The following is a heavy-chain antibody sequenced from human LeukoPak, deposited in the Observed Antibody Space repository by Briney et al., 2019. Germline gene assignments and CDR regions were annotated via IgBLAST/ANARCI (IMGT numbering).Heavy chain of an antibody. CDR2: IYYSGST. CDR1: GGSFSSYY. J-gene: IGHJ3*02. CDR3: ARVVFLEGKWAFDI. Sequence: SETLSLTCAVYGGSFSSYYWSWIRQPPGKGLERIGYIYYSGSTNYNPSLKSRVTISVDTSKNQFSLKLSSVTAADTAVYYCARVVFLEGKWAFDIWGQGTMVTVSS. D-gene: IGHD3-3*02. V-gene: IGHV4-59*01.